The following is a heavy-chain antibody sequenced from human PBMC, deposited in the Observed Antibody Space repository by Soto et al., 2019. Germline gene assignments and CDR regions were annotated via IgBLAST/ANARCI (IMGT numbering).Heavy chain of an antibody. J-gene: IGHJ4*02. CDR2: IWYDGSNK. CDR1: GFTFSSYG. V-gene: IGHV3-33*01. Sequence: PGGSLRLSCAASGFTFSSYGMHWVRQAPGKGLEWVALIWYDGSNKYYADSVKGRFTISRDNSKNTLYLQMNSLRAEDTAVYYCARDWYDYVWGSYPVDFWGQGTLVTVSS. D-gene: IGHD3-16*02. CDR3: ARDWYDYVWGSYPVDF.